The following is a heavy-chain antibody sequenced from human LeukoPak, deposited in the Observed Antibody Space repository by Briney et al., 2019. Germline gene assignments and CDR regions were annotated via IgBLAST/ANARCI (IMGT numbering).Heavy chain of an antibody. D-gene: IGHD2-15*01. Sequence: SETLSLTCAVYGGSFSGYYWSWIRQPPGKGVGCGGEINDSGSPNYNPSLKTRVTISVATPKTQFSLKLSSVTAADTAVYYYARLYAVVVAATLGMGWFDPWGQGTLVTISS. V-gene: IGHV4-34*01. CDR3: ARLYAVVVAATLGMGWFDP. CDR1: GGSFSGYY. J-gene: IGHJ5*02. CDR2: INDSGSP.